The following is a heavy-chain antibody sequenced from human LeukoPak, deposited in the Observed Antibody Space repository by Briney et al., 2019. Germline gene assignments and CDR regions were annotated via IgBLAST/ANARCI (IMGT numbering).Heavy chain of an antibody. V-gene: IGHV3-64*01. CDR2: ISSNGGST. CDR3: ARDGRGYSSSWYYYYYYMDV. D-gene: IGHD6-13*01. J-gene: IGHJ6*03. CDR1: GFTFSSYA. Sequence: GGSLRLSCAASGFTFSSYAMHWVRQAPGKGLEYVSAISSNGGSTYYANSVKGRFTISRDNSKNTLYLQMGSLRAEDMAVYYCARDGRGYSSSWYYYYYYMDVWGKGTTVTVSS.